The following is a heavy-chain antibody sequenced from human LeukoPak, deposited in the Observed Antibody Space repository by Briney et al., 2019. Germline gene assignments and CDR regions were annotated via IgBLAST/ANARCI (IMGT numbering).Heavy chain of an antibody. Sequence: GGSLRLSCAASGFTFSSYAMSWVRQAPGKGLEWVSAISGSGGSTYYADSVKGRFTISRDTSKNTLYLQMNSLRAEDTAVYYCAKDSSWNGSGLDYWGQGTLVTVSS. CDR2: ISGSGGST. D-gene: IGHD3-3*01. CDR1: GFTFSSYA. J-gene: IGHJ4*02. CDR3: AKDSSWNGSGLDY. V-gene: IGHV3-23*01.